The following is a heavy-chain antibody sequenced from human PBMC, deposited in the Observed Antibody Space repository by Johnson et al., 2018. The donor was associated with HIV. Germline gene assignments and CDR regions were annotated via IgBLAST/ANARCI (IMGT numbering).Heavy chain of an antibody. CDR3: ARVTLVLDI. CDR2: ISYDGANK. Sequence: QVQLVESGGGVVQPGRSLRLSCAASRFTFSSYGMHWVRQAPGKGLEWVAVISYDGANKYYADSVKGRFTISRDNSKNTLYLQMNSLRAEDTAVYYCARVTLVLDIWGQGTMVTVSS. D-gene: IGHD4-23*01. CDR1: RFTFSSYG. V-gene: IGHV3-30*03. J-gene: IGHJ3*02.